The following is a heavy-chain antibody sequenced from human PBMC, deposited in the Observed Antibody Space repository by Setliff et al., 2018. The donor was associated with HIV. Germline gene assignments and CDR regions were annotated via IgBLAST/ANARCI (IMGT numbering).Heavy chain of an antibody. CDR3: ARGRKMRRITAMANYWYFDL. D-gene: IGHD5-18*01. J-gene: IGHJ2*01. CDR2: INHSGST. CDR1: CGSFSGYY. Sequence: SETLSLTCAVYCGSFSGYYWSWIRQPPGKGLEWIGEINHSGSTNYNPSLKSRVTISVDTSKNQFSLKLSSVTAADTAVYYCARGRKMRRITAMANYWYFDLWGRGTLVTVSS. V-gene: IGHV4-34*01.